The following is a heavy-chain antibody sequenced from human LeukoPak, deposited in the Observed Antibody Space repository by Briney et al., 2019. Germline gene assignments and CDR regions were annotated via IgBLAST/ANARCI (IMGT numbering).Heavy chain of an antibody. CDR1: GGSIGSSSYY. CDR2: IYYSGST. V-gene: IGHV4-61*05. J-gene: IGHJ4*02. D-gene: IGHD6-19*01. CDR3: ARAYSSGWRLDY. Sequence: SETLSLTCTVSGGSIGSSSYYWGWIRQAPGKGLEWFGYIYYSGSTNYNPSLKSRVTISLDTSKNQFSLKLSSVTAADTAVYYCARAYSSGWRLDYWGQGALVTVSS.